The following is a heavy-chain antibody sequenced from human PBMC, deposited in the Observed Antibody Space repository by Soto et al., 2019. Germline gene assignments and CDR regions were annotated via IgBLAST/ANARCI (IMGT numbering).Heavy chain of an antibody. CDR2: ILYSGST. Sequence: PSETLSLTCAVSCGPRGNNNWWSWVRHPPGKGLEWIGEILYSGSTNYNPSLKSRVTISLDKYTNQFFLKLTSVTAADTAVYYCARKIYCMGVWGQGPSVTVSS. CDR1: CGPRGNNNW. J-gene: IGHJ6*02. V-gene: IGHV4-4*02. CDR3: ARKIYCMGV.